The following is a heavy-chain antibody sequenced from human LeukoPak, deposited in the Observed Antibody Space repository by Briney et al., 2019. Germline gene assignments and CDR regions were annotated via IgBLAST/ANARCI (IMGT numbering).Heavy chain of an antibody. D-gene: IGHD5-24*01. CDR1: EFTFSTYW. Sequence: GGSLRLSCVASEFTFSTYWMSWVRQAPGKGLEWVANIKADGYEKYYVDSVKGRFTISRDNAKNSLYLQMNSLRGEDTAVYYCARDSYNGGIDYWGQGTLVTVSS. V-gene: IGHV3-7*01. CDR2: IKADGYEK. J-gene: IGHJ4*02. CDR3: ARDSYNGGIDY.